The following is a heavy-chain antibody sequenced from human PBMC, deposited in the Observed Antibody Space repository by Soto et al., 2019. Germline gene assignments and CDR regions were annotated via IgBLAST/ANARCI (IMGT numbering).Heavy chain of an antibody. J-gene: IGHJ6*03. CDR1: GFTVSSNY. D-gene: IGHD3-10*01. V-gene: IGHV3-66*01. Sequence: GGSLRLSCAASGFTVSSNYMSWVRQAPGKGLEWVSVIYSGGSTYYADSVKGRFTISRDNSKNTLYLQMNSLRAEDTAVYYCARDEGSGPPHYYYYMDVWGKGTTVTVSS. CDR3: ARDEGSGPPHYYYYMDV. CDR2: IYSGGST.